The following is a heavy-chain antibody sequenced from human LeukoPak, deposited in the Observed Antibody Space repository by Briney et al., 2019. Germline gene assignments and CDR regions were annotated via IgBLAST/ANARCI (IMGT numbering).Heavy chain of an antibody. CDR2: ISNNGGYT. D-gene: IGHD2-15*01. V-gene: IGHV3-23*01. Sequence: GGSLRLFCAASGFTFSSSAMSWVRQAPGKGLEWVSAISNNGGYTYYADSVQGRFTISRDNSKSTLCLQMNSLRAEDTAVYYCAKQLGYCSDGSCYFPYWGQGTLVTVSS. CDR3: AKQLGYCSDGSCYFPY. J-gene: IGHJ4*02. CDR1: GFTFSSSA.